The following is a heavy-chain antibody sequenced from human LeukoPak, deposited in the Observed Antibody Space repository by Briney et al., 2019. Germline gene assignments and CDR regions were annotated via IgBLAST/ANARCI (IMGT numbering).Heavy chain of an antibody. V-gene: IGHV4-34*01. CDR3: ARGPIVVVRRVRAFDY. J-gene: IGHJ4*02. CDR1: GGSFSGYY. D-gene: IGHD2-15*01. CDR2: INHSGST. Sequence: SETLSLTCAVYGGSFSGYYWSWIRQPPGKGLEWIGEINHSGSTNYNPSLKSRVTISVDTSKNQFSLKLSSVTAADTAVYYCARGPIVVVRRVRAFDYWGQGTLVNVSS.